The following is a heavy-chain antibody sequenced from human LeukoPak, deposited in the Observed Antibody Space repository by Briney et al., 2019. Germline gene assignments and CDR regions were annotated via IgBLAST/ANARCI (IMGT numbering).Heavy chain of an antibody. CDR1: GFTLSSYG. CDR3: ANGGRSIAARIPFDY. CDR2: ISYDGSNK. J-gene: IGHJ4*02. V-gene: IGHV3-30*18. Sequence: GGSLRLSCAASGFTLSSYGMHWVRQAPGNGLEWVAVISYDGSNKYYADSVKGRFAISRDNSKNTLYLQMNSLRAEDTAVYYCANGGRSIAARIPFDYWGQGTLVTVSS. D-gene: IGHD6-6*01.